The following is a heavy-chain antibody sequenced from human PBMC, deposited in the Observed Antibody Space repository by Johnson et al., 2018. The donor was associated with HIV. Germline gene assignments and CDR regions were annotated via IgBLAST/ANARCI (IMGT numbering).Heavy chain of an antibody. CDR1: GFTFSSYG. D-gene: IGHD1-26*01. J-gene: IGHJ3*02. CDR2: IWYDGGNK. Sequence: QVKLVESGGGLVQPGGSLRLSCAASGFTFSSYGMHWVRQAPGKGLEWVAVIWYDGGNKNYADSVKGRFTISRDNSKNTIYLQMNSLRDEDSAVYYCARGGGSYYRDAFDIWGQGTMVTVSS. CDR3: ARGGGSYYRDAFDI. V-gene: IGHV3-33*08.